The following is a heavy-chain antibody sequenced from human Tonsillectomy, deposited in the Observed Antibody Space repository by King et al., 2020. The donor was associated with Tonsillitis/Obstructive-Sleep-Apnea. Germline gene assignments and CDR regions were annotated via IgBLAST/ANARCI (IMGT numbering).Heavy chain of an antibody. V-gene: IGHV1-69*09. Sequence: VQLVESGAEVKKPGSSVKVSCKASGGTFSSYAISWVRQAPGQGLEWMGRIIPILGIANYAQKFQGRVTITADKSTSTAYMELSSRRSEDTAVYYCAGPEYYYDSSGSSHFDYWGQGTLVTVSS. CDR3: AGPEYYYDSSGSSHFDY. CDR1: GGTFSSYA. D-gene: IGHD3-22*01. J-gene: IGHJ4*02. CDR2: IIPILGIA.